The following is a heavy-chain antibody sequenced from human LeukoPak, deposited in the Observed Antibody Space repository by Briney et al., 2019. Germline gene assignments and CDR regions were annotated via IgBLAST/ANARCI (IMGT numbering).Heavy chain of an antibody. D-gene: IGHD3-22*01. CDR2: IYPDDSET. CDR3: ARQAYGSHFDAFDI. Sequence: GESLKISCKASGYRFTTDYIGWVRQMPGKGLEWMGIIYPDDSETNYSPSFQGHVSMSVDKSITTAYLQWSSLKASDTAIYFCARQAYGSHFDAFDIWGQGTMVTVSS. V-gene: IGHV5-51*01. CDR1: GYRFTTDY. J-gene: IGHJ3*02.